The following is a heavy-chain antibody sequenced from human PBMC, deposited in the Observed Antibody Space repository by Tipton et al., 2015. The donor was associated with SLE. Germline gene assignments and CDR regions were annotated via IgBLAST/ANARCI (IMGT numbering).Heavy chain of an antibody. CDR2: IYYNGNA. J-gene: IGHJ6*03. Sequence: TLSLTCTVSGRSISSYYWNWIRQPPGKGLEWIGYIYYNGNANYSPSLKSRVTISVDTSKNQFSLKMTSVTAADTAVYYCARVPLYYYYYMDVWGKGTTVTVSS. CDR3: ARVPLYYYYYMDV. V-gene: IGHV4-59*01. CDR1: GRSISSYY.